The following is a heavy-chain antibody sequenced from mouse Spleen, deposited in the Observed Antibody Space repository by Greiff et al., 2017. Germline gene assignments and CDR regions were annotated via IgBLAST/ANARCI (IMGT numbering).Heavy chain of an antibody. CDR2: ISSGGGST. V-gene: IGHV5-6-4*01. D-gene: IGHD2-14*01. Sequence: EVKLMESGGGLVKLGGSLKLSCAASGFTFSSYYMSWVRQTPEKRLEWVATISSGGGSTYYPDSVKGRFTISRDNAKNTLYLQMSSLNSEDTAVYYCARDGYDDGEGDYFDYWGQGTTLTVSS. CDR1: GFTFSSYY. CDR3: ARDGYDDGEGDYFDY. J-gene: IGHJ2*01.